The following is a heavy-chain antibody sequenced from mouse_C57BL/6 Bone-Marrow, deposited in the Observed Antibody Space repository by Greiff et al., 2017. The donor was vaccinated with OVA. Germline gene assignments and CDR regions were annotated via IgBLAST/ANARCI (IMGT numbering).Heavy chain of an antibody. V-gene: IGHV10-1*01. CDR1: GFSFNTYA. Sequence: EVKLMESGGGLVQPKGSLKLSCAASGFSFNTYAMNWVRQAPGKGLEWVARIRSKSNNYATYYADSVKDRFTISRDDSESMLYLQMNNLKTEDTAMYYCVSTDYYGSSYRYFDVWGTGTTVTVSS. CDR3: VSTDYYGSSYRYFDV. CDR2: IRSKSNNYAT. D-gene: IGHD1-1*01. J-gene: IGHJ1*03.